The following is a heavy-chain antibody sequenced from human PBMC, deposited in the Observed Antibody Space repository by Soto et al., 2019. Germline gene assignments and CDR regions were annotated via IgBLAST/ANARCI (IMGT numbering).Heavy chain of an antibody. D-gene: IGHD3-3*01. Sequence: GASVKVSCKASGGTFSSYAISWVRQAPGQGLEWMGGIIPIFGTANYAPKFQGRVTITADKSTSTAYMELSSLRSEDTAVYYCAREGITIFGVVIPMDVWGQGTTVTVSS. CDR3: AREGITIFGVVIPMDV. J-gene: IGHJ6*02. V-gene: IGHV1-69*06. CDR2: IIPIFGTA. CDR1: GGTFSSYA.